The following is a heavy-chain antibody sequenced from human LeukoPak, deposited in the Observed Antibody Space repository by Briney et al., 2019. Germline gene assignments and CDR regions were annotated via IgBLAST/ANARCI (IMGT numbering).Heavy chain of an antibody. V-gene: IGHV3-23*01. CDR1: GFTFSSYA. CDR3: ATLTAPTTGY. D-gene: IGHD5-18*01. J-gene: IGHJ4*02. Sequence: GSLRLSCAASGFTFSSYAMSWVRQAPGKGLEWVSTISGSGGSTYYADSVKGRFTISRDNSKNTLYLQMNSLRAEDTAVYYCATLTAPTTGYWGQGTLVTVSS. CDR2: ISGSGGST.